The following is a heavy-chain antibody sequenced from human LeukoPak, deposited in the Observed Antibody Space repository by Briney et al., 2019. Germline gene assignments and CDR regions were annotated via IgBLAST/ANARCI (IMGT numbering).Heavy chain of an antibody. D-gene: IGHD4-17*01. CDR2: INSDGSST. CDR3: ARAVTTVTYFDY. Sequence: PGGSLRLSCAASGFTFTTYWMHWVRQAPGKGLVWVSRINSDGSSTSYADSVKGRFTISRDNAKNTLYLQMNSLRAGDTAVYYCARAVTTVTYFDYWGQGTLVTVPS. CDR1: GFTFTTYW. J-gene: IGHJ4*02. V-gene: IGHV3-74*01.